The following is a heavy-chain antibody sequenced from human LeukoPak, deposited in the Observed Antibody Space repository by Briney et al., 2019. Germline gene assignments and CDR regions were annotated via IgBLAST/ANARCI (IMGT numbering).Heavy chain of an antibody. CDR2: ISSSSSYI. CDR1: GFTFSSYS. V-gene: IGHV3-21*01. Sequence: GGSLRLSCAASGFTFSSYSMNWVRQAPGKGLEWVSSISSSSSYIYYADSVKGRFTISRDNAKNSLYLQMNSLRAEETSVYYCARVRSRGGYSTRAAFDIWGQGTMVSVFS. J-gene: IGHJ3*02. CDR3: ARVRSRGGYSTRAAFDI. D-gene: IGHD6-19*01.